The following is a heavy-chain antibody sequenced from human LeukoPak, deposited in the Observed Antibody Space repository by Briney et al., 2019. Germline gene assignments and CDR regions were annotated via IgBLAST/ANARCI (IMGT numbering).Heavy chain of an antibody. CDR1: GYIFTNNW. CDR2: SYPGDADT. J-gene: IGHJ4*02. CDR3: ARQPRDGSGSRGYSFDF. D-gene: IGHD3-10*01. Sequence: GESLRISCKGSGYIFTNNWIGWVRQMPGKGLEWMGISYPGDADTRYSPSFEGQVTISVDKSISTAYLQWSSLKASDTAMYYCARQPRDGSGSRGYSFDFWGQGTLVTVSS. V-gene: IGHV5-51*01.